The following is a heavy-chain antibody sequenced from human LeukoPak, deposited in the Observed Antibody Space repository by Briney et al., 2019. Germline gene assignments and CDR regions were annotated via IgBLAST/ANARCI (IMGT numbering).Heavy chain of an antibody. D-gene: IGHD2-2*02. V-gene: IGHV5-51*01. CDR1: GYSFTNYW. J-gene: IGHJ3*02. CDR3: ARRVKLGYCSSTSCFTLPDAFDI. Sequence: GESLKISCKGSGYSFTNYWIGWVRQMPGKGLEWMGIIYPGDSDTRYIPSFQGQVTISADKSISTAYLQWSSLKASDTAMYYCARRVKLGYCSSTSCFTLPDAFDIWGQGTMVTVSS. CDR2: IYPGDSDT.